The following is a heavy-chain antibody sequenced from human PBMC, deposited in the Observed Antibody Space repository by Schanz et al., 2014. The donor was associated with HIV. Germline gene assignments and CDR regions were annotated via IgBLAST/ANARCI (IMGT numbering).Heavy chain of an antibody. CDR3: AKSTWVDN. Sequence: EVQQVLESGGGLVQPGGSLRLSCAASGFTFSSLGMSWVRQAPGEGLEWVSGISEFGGSAWYADSVKGRFTISRDNSKNTLYLQMDSLRAEDTALYFCAKSTWVDNCGQGTLVTVSS. V-gene: IGHV3-23*01. CDR2: ISEFGGSA. J-gene: IGHJ4*02. D-gene: IGHD2-2*01. CDR1: GFTFSSLG.